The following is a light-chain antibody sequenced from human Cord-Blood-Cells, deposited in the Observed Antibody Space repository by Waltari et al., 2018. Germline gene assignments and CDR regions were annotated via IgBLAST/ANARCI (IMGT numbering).Light chain of an antibody. CDR2: DDS. CDR3: QVWDSSSDHYV. CDR1: HIGSKS. Sequence: SYVLTQPPSVPVAPGQTARLTCGGNHIGSKSVHWYQQKSGQAPVLVVYDDSDRPSGIPERFSGSNSGNTATLTISRVEAGDEADYYCQVWDSSSDHYVFGTGTKVTVL. V-gene: IGLV3-21*02. J-gene: IGLJ1*01.